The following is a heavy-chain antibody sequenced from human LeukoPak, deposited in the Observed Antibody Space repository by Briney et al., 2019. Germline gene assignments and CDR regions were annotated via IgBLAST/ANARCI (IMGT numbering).Heavy chain of an antibody. Sequence: PGGSLRLSCAASGFTFNDYWMSWVRQAPGKGLEWVANIKQDGSAEYYVDSVEGRFSISRDNAKRSLYLQMNSLRAEDTAVYFCARDRKPLQYIGLHVWGQGTPVTVSS. D-gene: IGHD1-1*01. V-gene: IGHV3-7*01. CDR2: IKQDGSAE. J-gene: IGHJ6*02. CDR3: ARDRKPLQYIGLHV. CDR1: GFTFNDYW.